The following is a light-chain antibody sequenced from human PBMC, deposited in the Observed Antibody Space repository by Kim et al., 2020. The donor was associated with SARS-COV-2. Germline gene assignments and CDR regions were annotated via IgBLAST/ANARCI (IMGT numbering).Light chain of an antibody. CDR3: QQRGNWPPALT. V-gene: IGKV3-11*01. CDR2: DAA. CDR1: HNVGIS. Sequence: PWESAPLSRSASHNVGISVAWYQQKPGQAPRLLIYDAAIRAAGIPDRCSGSGSETDFTLTIGSLAPEDFAVYYCQQRGNWPPALTFGGGTKVDIK. J-gene: IGKJ4*01.